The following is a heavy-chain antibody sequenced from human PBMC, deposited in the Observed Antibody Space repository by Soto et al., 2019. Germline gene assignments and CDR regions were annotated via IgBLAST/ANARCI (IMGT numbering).Heavy chain of an antibody. Sequence: QDQLVQSGAEVKKPGASVTVSCKASGYSFTNYGVTWVRQAPGQGLEWMGWISAFNGNTQYAQNLQGRVPMTTDASTSRGYMELRSLRSDDTAVYYCARDRGVAPPVAGNTHYYYYMDVWGKGTTVTVSS. CDR2: ISAFNGNT. V-gene: IGHV1-18*01. CDR3: ARDRGVAPPVAGNTHYYYYMDV. CDR1: GYSFTNYG. D-gene: IGHD6-19*01. J-gene: IGHJ6*03.